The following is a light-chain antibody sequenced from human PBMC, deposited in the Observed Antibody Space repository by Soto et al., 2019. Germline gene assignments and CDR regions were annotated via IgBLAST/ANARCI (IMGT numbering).Light chain of an antibody. CDR1: SSDVGGYNY. V-gene: IGLV2-8*01. J-gene: IGLJ2*01. CDR2: EVN. CDR3: TSYGDNNNLV. Sequence: QSALTQPPSASGSPGQSVTISCTGTSSDVGGYNYVSWCQQHPGKAPKLVIYEVNKRPSGVPDRFSGSKSGNTASLTVSGLQAEDEADYYCTSYGDNNNLVFGGGTQLTVL.